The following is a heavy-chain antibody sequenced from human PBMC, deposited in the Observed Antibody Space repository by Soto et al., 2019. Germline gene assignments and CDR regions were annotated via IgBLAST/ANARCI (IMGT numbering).Heavy chain of an antibody. CDR2: VYHTGLT. CDR1: CDSITTNKW. J-gene: IGHJ4*02. Sequence: PSETLSLTCAVSCDSITTNKWWSWVRQSPGKGLEWIGEVYHTGLTNYNPSLKSRVTMSVETSKNQFSLKLTSVTAADTAIYYCARDTAVPGESDRFDYWGQGSLVTVSS. D-gene: IGHD6-19*01. V-gene: IGHV4-4*02. CDR3: ARDTAVPGESDRFDY.